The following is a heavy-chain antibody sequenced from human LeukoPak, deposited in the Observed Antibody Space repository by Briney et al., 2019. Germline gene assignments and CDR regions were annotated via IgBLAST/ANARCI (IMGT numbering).Heavy chain of an antibody. V-gene: IGHV4-39*01. CDR3: ARSSMFRGVTFDY. CDR2: VYHSGYT. Sequence: PSETLSPTCTVSGGSVNSSSYYWGWIRQPPGKALEWIGSVYHSGYTYYNPSLKSRVTISIDTSKNQFSLRLSSVTAADTAVYYCARSSMFRGVTFDYWGQGTLVTVSS. CDR1: GGSVNSSSYY. J-gene: IGHJ4*02. D-gene: IGHD3-10*01.